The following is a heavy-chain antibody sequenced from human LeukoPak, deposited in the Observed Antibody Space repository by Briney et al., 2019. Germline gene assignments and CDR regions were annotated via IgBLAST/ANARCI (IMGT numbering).Heavy chain of an antibody. CDR1: GFTFSSYA. Sequence: PGGSLRLSCAASGFTFSSYAMSWVRQAPGKGLEWVSYISSSSTIYYADSVKGRFTISRDNAKNSLYLQMNSLRDEDTAVYYCARDTIAAAGTGYGYWGQGTLVTVSS. J-gene: IGHJ4*02. D-gene: IGHD6-13*01. CDR3: ARDTIAAAGTGYGY. V-gene: IGHV3-48*02. CDR2: ISSSSTI.